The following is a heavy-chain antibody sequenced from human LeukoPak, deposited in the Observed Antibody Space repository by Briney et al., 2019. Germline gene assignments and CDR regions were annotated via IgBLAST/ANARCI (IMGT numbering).Heavy chain of an antibody. Sequence: SETLSLTCGVYVGSFTGYHWNCIRQAPGKGLQWIGEVSHRGMTNYNPSLKSRVIISADKSKNQFSLKLESVTAADTAMYYCARDPTREISVPYYFDDWGQGTLVTVSS. V-gene: IGHV4-34*01. CDR1: VGSFTGYH. CDR3: ARDPTREISVPYYFDD. J-gene: IGHJ4*02. CDR2: VSHRGMT. D-gene: IGHD5-24*01.